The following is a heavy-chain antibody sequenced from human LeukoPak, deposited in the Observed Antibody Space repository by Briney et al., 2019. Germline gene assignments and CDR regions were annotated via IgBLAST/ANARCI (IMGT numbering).Heavy chain of an antibody. CDR1: GFTFSSYG. CDR3: AKDQAGARTYYYDSSGYRKGYFQH. D-gene: IGHD3-22*01. CDR2: IRYDGSNK. J-gene: IGHJ1*01. V-gene: IGHV3-30*02. Sequence: PGGSLRLSCAASGFTFSSYGMHWVRQAPGKGLEWVAFIRYDGSNKYYADSVKGRFTISRDNSKNTLYLQMNSLRAEDTAVYYCAKDQAGARTYYYDSSGYRKGYFQHWGQGTLVTISS.